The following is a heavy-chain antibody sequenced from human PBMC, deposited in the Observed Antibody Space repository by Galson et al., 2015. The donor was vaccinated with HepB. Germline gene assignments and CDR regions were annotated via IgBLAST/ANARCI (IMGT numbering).Heavy chain of an antibody. V-gene: IGHV5-51*01. Sequence: QSGAEVKKPGESLKISCKGSGYSFTSYWIGWVRQMPGKGLEWMGIIYPDDSDTRYSPSFQGQVTISADKSINTAYLQWSSLKASDTAIYFCARVGTAGTRWFDPWGPGTLVTVSS. J-gene: IGHJ5*02. CDR3: ARVGTAGTRWFDP. CDR2: IYPDDSDT. CDR1: GYSFTSYW. D-gene: IGHD6-13*01.